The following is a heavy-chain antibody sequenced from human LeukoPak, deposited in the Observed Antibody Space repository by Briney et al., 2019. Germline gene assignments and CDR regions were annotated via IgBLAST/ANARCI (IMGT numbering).Heavy chain of an antibody. J-gene: IGHJ4*02. D-gene: IGHD7-27*01. Sequence: GGSLRLSCAASGFTFSTYFMNWVRQTPGRGLEWVACINKDGSEKYYVDSVRGRFTISRDNTKNSVYLQTNSPRAEDTAVYYCVSDLGHSRHYFEYWGQGALVTVSS. CDR3: VSDLGHSRHYFEY. V-gene: IGHV3-7*01. CDR1: GFTFSTYF. CDR2: INKDGSEK.